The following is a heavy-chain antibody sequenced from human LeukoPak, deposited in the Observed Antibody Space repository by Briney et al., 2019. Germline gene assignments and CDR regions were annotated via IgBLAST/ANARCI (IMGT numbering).Heavy chain of an antibody. CDR2: ISWSSGII. V-gene: IGHV3-9*01. Sequence: PGGSLRLSCAASGFTFSSFSMNWVRQAPGKGLEWVSGISWSSGIIGYADSVKGRFTISRDNAKNSLDLQMESLRAEDTAVYYCAKESSSTSEFDYWGQGTLVTVSS. D-gene: IGHD2-2*01. CDR1: GFTFSSFS. CDR3: AKESSSTSEFDY. J-gene: IGHJ4*02.